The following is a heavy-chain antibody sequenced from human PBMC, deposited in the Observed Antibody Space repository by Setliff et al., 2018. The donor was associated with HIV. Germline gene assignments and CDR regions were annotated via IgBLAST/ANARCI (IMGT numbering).Heavy chain of an antibody. J-gene: IGHJ4*02. CDR2: IYYSGST. D-gene: IGHD3-22*01. CDR3: ARQAIFGYYDSSGYSFLDY. V-gene: IGHV4-39*01. Sequence: SETLSLTCTVSGGSISSGSYYWGWIRQPPGKGLEWIGSIYYSGSTYYNPSLQSRVTISVGTSKNLFSLRLSSVTASDTAVYYCARQAIFGYYDSSGYSFLDYWGQGTLVTVSS. CDR1: GGSISSGSYY.